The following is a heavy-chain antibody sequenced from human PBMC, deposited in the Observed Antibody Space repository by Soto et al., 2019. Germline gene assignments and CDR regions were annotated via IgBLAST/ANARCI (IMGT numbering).Heavy chain of an antibody. Sequence: GGSLRLSCAASGFTFSSYGMHWVRQAPGQGLEWVGVISYDGSNKYYADSVKGRFTISRDNSKNTLYLQMNSLRAEDTAVYYCAKKQYYDFWSGYLPYYDYYYYYGMDVWGQGTTVTVSS. CDR3: AKKQYYDFWSGYLPYYDYYYYYGMDV. CDR2: ISYDGSNK. J-gene: IGHJ6*02. CDR1: GFTFSSYG. V-gene: IGHV3-30*18. D-gene: IGHD3-3*01.